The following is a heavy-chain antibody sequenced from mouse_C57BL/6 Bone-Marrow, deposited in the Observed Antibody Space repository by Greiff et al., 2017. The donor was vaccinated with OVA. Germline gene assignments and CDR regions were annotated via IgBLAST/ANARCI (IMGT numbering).Heavy chain of an antibody. Sequence: QVQLQQSGAELVKPGASVKISCKASGYAFSSYWMNWVKQRPGKGLEWIGQIYPRDGDTNYNGKFKGKATLTADKSSSTAYMQLSSLTSEDSAVYFCARCWTIVYYQYYFDYWGQGTTLTVSS. V-gene: IGHV1-80*01. CDR3: ARCWTIVYYQYYFDY. D-gene: IGHD1-1*01. CDR2: IYPRDGDT. CDR1: GYAFSSYW. J-gene: IGHJ2*01.